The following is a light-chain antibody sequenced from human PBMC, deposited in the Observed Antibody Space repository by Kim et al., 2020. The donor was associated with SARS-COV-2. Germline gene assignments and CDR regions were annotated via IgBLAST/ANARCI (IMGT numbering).Light chain of an antibody. CDR3: QQYNNWPPYT. CDR1: QSINSN. CDR2: GAS. Sequence: VSPGERVTLACRASQSINSNLAWYQQKPGQAPRLLIFGASSRAAGVPARISGSGSGTEFTLTISSLQSEDFAVYYCQQYNNWPPYTFGQGTKLEI. V-gene: IGKV3-15*01. J-gene: IGKJ2*01.